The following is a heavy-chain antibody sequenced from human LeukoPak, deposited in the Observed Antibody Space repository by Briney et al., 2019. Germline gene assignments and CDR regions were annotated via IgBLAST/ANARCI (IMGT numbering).Heavy chain of an antibody. Sequence: SETLSLTCTVSGGSISSSDYYWGWIRQPPGKGLEWIASIYYSGSTNYNPSLKSRVTISVDTSKNQFSLKLSSVTAADTAVYYCARAHTGSRYNYYYYMDVWGKGTTVTVSS. V-gene: IGHV4-39*07. D-gene: IGHD2-2*02. CDR1: GGSISSSDYY. CDR3: ARAHTGSRYNYYYYMDV. J-gene: IGHJ6*03. CDR2: IYYSGST.